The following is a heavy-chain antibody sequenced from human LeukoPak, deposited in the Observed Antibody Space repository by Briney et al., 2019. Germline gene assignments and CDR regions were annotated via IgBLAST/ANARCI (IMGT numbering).Heavy chain of an antibody. CDR1: GGSISSYY. Sequence: SETLSLTCTVSGGSISSYYWSWIRQPPGKGLEWIGYIYYSGSTNYNPSLKSRVTISVDASKNQFSLKLSSVTAADTAVYYCARSGLLWFGESPFDYWGQGTLVTVSS. CDR3: ARSGLLWFGESPFDY. CDR2: IYYSGST. J-gene: IGHJ4*02. V-gene: IGHV4-59*01. D-gene: IGHD3-10*01.